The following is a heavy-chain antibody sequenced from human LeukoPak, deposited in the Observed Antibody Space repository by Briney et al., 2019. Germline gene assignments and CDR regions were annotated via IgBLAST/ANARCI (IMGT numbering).Heavy chain of an antibody. J-gene: IGHJ5*02. V-gene: IGHV1-18*01. Sequence: ASVKVSCKASGYIFKNYGISWVRQAPGQGLEYMGWISPYNGDTNYAQELQGRVTMTTDTSTGTGYMELRSLRSDDTAVYYCARSYYDSSGYGWFDPWGQGTLVTVSS. D-gene: IGHD3-22*01. CDR3: ARSYYDSSGYGWFDP. CDR1: GYIFKNYG. CDR2: ISPYNGDT.